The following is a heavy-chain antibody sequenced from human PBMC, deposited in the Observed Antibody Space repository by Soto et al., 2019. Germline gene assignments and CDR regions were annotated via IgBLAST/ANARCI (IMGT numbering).Heavy chain of an antibody. Sequence: QVQLVQSGAEVKKPGSSVRVSRKTSGDSFSKYTVNWVRQAPRQGIEWMGGFIPRFGTTNFAPTLQGRVTITADQSMNTVYMELSSLRSEYTALYYCARGRGLYNSGRSQLGSWGQGTLVTVSS. CDR3: ARGRGLYNSGRSQLGS. J-gene: IGHJ4*02. CDR2: FIPRFGTT. CDR1: GDSFSKYT. V-gene: IGHV1-69*01. D-gene: IGHD1-1*01.